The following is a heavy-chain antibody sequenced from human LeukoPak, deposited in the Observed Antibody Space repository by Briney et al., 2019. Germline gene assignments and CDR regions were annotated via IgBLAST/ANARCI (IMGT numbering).Heavy chain of an antibody. CDR2: INPNSGGT. D-gene: IGHD2-2*01. J-gene: IGHJ4*02. CDR3: ARGYCSSTFCYFRY. V-gene: IGHV1-2*02. Sequence: ASVKVSCKASGYTFTRYYMHWVRQAPGQGLEWMGWINPNSGGTNYAQKFQGRVTMTRDTSISTAYMELSRLRSDDTAVYYCARGYCSSTFCYFRYWGQGTLVTVSS. CDR1: GYTFTRYY.